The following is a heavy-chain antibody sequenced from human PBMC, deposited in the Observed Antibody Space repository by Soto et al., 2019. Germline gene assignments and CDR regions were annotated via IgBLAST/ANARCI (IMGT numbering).Heavy chain of an antibody. CDR1: GYTFTKYA. CDR2: INTGNGNT. V-gene: IGHV1-3*04. D-gene: IGHD1-20*01. J-gene: IGHJ5*02. Sequence: GASVKVSCKASGYTFTKYAMNWVRQAPGQRLEWMGRINTGNGNTEYSQIFQGRVTITGDTSASTAYMELSSLRSEDTAVYYCARDSPSSTGYNVDWFDPWGQGTLVTVSS. CDR3: ARDSPSSTGYNVDWFDP.